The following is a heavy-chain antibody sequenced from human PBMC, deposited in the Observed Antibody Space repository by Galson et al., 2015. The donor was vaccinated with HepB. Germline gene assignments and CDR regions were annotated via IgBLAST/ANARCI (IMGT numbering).Heavy chain of an antibody. D-gene: IGHD6-6*01. V-gene: IGHV1-46*01. CDR3: CGAARRGPFDY. Sequence: SVKVSCKASGYTFTSYYMHWVRQAPGQGLEWMGIINPSGGSTSYAQKFQGRVTMTRDTSTSTVYMELSSLRSEDTAVYYCCGAARRGPFDYWGQGTLVTVSS. CDR1: GYTFTSYY. J-gene: IGHJ4*02. CDR2: INPSGGST.